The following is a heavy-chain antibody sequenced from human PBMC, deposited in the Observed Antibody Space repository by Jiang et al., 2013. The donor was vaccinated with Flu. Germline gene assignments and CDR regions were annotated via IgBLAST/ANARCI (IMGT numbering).Heavy chain of an antibody. CDR3: ARRSPTDY. D-gene: IGHD3-16*02. CDR2: INPNTGNP. Sequence: GSELKKPGASVRVSCKASGYSFTTYSINWVRQAPGQGLEWMGWINPNTGNPAYAQGFTGRFVISLDTSVSTAYLQINNLKAEDTAVYYCARRSPTDYWGQGTLVTVSS. V-gene: IGHV7-4-1*02. CDR1: GYSFTTYS. J-gene: IGHJ4*02.